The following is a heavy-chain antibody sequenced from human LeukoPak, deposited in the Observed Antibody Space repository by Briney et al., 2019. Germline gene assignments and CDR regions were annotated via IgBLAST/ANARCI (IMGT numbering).Heavy chain of an antibody. J-gene: IGHJ6*04. CDR3: ARTVAGPPTGYYGMDV. CDR2: IWYDGSNK. Sequence: GGSLRLSCAASGFTVSSNYMSWVRQAPGKGLEWVAVIWYDGSNKYYADSVKGRFTISRDNSKNTLYLQMNSLRAEDTAVYYCARTVAGPPTGYYGMDVWGKGTTVTVSS. D-gene: IGHD6-19*01. CDR1: GFTVSSNY. V-gene: IGHV3-33*08.